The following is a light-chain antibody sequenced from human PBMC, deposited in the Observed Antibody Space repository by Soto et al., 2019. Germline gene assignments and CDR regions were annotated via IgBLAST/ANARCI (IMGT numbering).Light chain of an antibody. V-gene: IGKV1-5*03. CDR2: KAS. Sequence: MTQSPSALSASVRDRVTITCRASESISSWLAWYQQKPGKAPKLLIYKASNLESGVPSRFSGSGSGTEFTFTISSLQPDDFATYYCQQYKSYSRTFGQGTKVDI. CDR1: ESISSW. J-gene: IGKJ1*01. CDR3: QQYKSYSRT.